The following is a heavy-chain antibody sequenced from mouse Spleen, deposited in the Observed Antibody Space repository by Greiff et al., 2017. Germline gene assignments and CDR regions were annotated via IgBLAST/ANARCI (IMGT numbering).Heavy chain of an antibody. CDR2: IHPNSGST. CDR3: ARGASY. CDR1: GYTFTSYG. Sequence: QVQLQQSGAELARPGASVKLSCKASGYTFTSYGISWVKQRPGQGLEWIGMIHPNSGSTNYNEKFKSKATLTVDKSSSTAYMQLSSLTSEDSAVYYCARGASYWGQGTLVTVSA. V-gene: IGHV1-64*01. J-gene: IGHJ3*01. D-gene: IGHD6-1*01.